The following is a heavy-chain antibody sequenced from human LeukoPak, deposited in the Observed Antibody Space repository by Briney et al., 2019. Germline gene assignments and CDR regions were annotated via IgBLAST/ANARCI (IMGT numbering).Heavy chain of an antibody. Sequence: ASVEVSCKASGYTFTTYYIHWVRQAPGQGLEWMGIINPSDDSTRYAKKFQGRVTLTRDTSTSTVYMELSSLRSEDTAVYYCARAPNGGLPGGFWGQGTLVTVSS. CDR3: ARAPNGGLPGGF. V-gene: IGHV1-46*01. J-gene: IGHJ4*02. CDR2: INPSDDST. D-gene: IGHD3-10*01. CDR1: GYTFTTYY.